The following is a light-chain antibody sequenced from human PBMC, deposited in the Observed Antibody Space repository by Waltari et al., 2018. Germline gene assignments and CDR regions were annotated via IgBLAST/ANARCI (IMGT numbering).Light chain of an antibody. J-gene: IGLJ3*02. Sequence: QSALTQPPSASGSPGQSVTISCPGPSRDIGGRNFVSWYQQRPGKAPRFLIYDVNKRPSWVSDRFSGSKSGNTASLTVSGLQPDDEATYYCSAFAGSNNFGVFGGGTKLTVL. V-gene: IGLV2-8*01. CDR3: SAFAGSNNFGV. CDR1: SRDIGGRNF. CDR2: DVN.